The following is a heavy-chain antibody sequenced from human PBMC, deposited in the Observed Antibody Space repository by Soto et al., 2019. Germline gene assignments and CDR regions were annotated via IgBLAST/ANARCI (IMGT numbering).Heavy chain of an antibody. D-gene: IGHD4-17*01. Sequence: GGSLRLSCAASGFTFSSYAMSWVRQAPGKGLEWVSAISGSGGSTYYADSVKGRFTISRDNSKNTLYLQMNSLRAEDTAVYYCAKDPVPLNDYGDPYYFDYWGQGTLVTVSS. CDR2: ISGSGGST. CDR3: AKDPVPLNDYGDPYYFDY. V-gene: IGHV3-23*01. CDR1: GFTFSSYA. J-gene: IGHJ4*02.